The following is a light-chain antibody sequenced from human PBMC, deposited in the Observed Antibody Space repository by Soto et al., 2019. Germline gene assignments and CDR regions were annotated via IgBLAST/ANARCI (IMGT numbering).Light chain of an antibody. J-gene: IGKJ5*01. CDR2: GAS. CDR1: QSVSSY. CDR3: QQRSKWPIT. V-gene: IGKV3-11*01. Sequence: EIVLTQSPATLSLSPGERATLSCRASQSVSSYLAWYQQKPGQAPRLLIYGASNRATDIPARFSGSGSETAFTLTISRREPEYFAIYYCQQRSKWPITFGQGTRREIK.